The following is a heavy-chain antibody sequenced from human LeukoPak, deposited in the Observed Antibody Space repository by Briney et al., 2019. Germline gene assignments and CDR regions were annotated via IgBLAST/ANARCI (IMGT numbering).Heavy chain of an antibody. CDR3: NTNPYF. CDR2: IISKADGGTT. J-gene: IGHJ6*02. D-gene: IGHD2-21*01. Sequence: PGGSLRLSCAASGFTFNSYSMNWVRQAPGKGLEWVGRIISKADGGTTDYAAPVKGRFTISRDDSKNTLYLQLNSLKIEDTAVYYCNTNPYFWGPGTTVTVSS. V-gene: IGHV3-15*01. CDR1: GFTFNSYS.